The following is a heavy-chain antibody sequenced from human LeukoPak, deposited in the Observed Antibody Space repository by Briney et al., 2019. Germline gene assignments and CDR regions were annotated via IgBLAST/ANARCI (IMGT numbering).Heavy chain of an antibody. CDR3: AGQNYYYYYMDV. V-gene: IGHV4-4*07. J-gene: IGHJ6*03. Sequence: SETLSLTCTASGGSISSYYWSWIRQPAGKGLEWIGRIYTSGSTNYNPSLKSRVTMSVDTSKNQFSLKLSSVTAADTAVYYCAGQNYYYYYMDVWGKGTTVTVSS. CDR1: GGSISSYY. CDR2: IYTSGST.